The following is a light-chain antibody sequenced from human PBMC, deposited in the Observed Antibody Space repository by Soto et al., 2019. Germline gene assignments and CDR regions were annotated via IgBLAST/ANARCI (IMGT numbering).Light chain of an antibody. CDR2: SND. V-gene: IGLV1-44*01. J-gene: IGLJ3*02. Sequence: QSVLTQPPSASGTPGQRVTIPCSGSDSNIGSNTVNWYQYLPGMAPKLLTHSNDHRPSGVADRFSGSKSGTSASLAISGLQSEDEADYYCATWDDILNGWVFGGGTKLTVL. CDR3: ATWDDILNGWV. CDR1: DSNIGSNT.